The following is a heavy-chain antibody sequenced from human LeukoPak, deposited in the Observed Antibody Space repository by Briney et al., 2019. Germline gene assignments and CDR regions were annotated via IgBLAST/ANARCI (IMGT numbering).Heavy chain of an antibody. CDR3: ARVGTVTNFDY. Sequence: SGGSLRLSCAASGFTFSSYAMSWVRQAPGKGLEWVSAISGSGGSTYYADSVKGRFTISRDNSKNTLSLQMNSLRPEDTAVYYCARVGTVTNFDYWGQGTLVTVSS. CDR2: ISGSGGST. CDR1: GFTFSSYA. D-gene: IGHD4-17*01. V-gene: IGHV3-23*01. J-gene: IGHJ4*02.